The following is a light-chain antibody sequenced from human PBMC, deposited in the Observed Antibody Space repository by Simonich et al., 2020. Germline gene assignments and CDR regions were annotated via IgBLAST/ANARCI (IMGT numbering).Light chain of an antibody. V-gene: IGKV3D-20*01. CDR1: QSVSSSY. CDR3: QQYGSSLMYT. Sequence: EIVLTQSPGTLSLSPGERATLSCRASQSVSSSYLACYQQKPGLAPRLLIYDASSRATGIPDRFSGSGSGTDFTLTISRLEPEDFAVYYCQQYGSSLMYTFGQGTKLEIK. CDR2: DAS. J-gene: IGKJ2*01.